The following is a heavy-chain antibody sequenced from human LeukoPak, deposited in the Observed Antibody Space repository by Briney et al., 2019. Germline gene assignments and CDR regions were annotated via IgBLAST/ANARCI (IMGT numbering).Heavy chain of an antibody. CDR3: ARVSRSGWYIDY. D-gene: IGHD6-19*01. CDR2: ISNSGSTM. Sequence: GGSLRLSCAASGFTFSGSAMHWVRQAPGQGLEWVSYISNSGSTMYYADSVKGRFTISRDNAKNSLYLQMNSLRAEDTAVYYCARVSRSGWYIDYWGQGTLVTVSS. V-gene: IGHV3-48*04. CDR1: GFTFSGSA. J-gene: IGHJ4*02.